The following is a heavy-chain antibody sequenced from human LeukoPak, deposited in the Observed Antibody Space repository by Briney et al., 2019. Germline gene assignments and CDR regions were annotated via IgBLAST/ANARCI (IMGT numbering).Heavy chain of an antibody. CDR1: GFTVSSDS. Sequence: GGSLRLSRTVSGFTVSSDSMSWVRQAPGKGLEWVSFIYSGGSTHYSDSVKGRFTISRDNAKNTLYLQMNSLRAEDTAVYYCARVHGAYPFDYWGQGTLVTVSS. D-gene: IGHD4/OR15-4a*01. V-gene: IGHV3-53*01. CDR3: ARVHGAYPFDY. J-gene: IGHJ4*02. CDR2: IYSGGST.